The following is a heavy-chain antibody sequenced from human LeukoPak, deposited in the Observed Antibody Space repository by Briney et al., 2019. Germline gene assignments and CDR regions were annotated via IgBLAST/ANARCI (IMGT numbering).Heavy chain of an antibody. CDR1: GYTFTSYD. J-gene: IGHJ4*02. Sequence: ASVKVSCKASGYTFTSYDINWVRQATGQGLEWMGWMNPNSGNTGYAQKFQGRVTMTRNTSISTAYMELSSLRSDDTAVYYCARWPLSSGWADYWGQGTLVTVSS. CDR3: ARWPLSSGWADY. CDR2: MNPNSGNT. V-gene: IGHV1-8*01. D-gene: IGHD6-19*01.